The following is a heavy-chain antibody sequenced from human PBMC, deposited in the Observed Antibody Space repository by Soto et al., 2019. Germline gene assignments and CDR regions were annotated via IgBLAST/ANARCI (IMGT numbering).Heavy chain of an antibody. D-gene: IGHD5-18*01. CDR1: GFTFSSHA. CDR3: ANYEIRGYSHPY. J-gene: IGHJ4*02. Sequence: QSGGSLRLSCAASGFTFSSHAMSWVRQAPGKGLEWVSAISGSGGSTYYADSVKGRFTISRDNSKSTLYLQMNSLRAEDTAVYYCANYEIRGYSHPYWGQGTLVTVSS. V-gene: IGHV3-23*01. CDR2: ISGSGGST.